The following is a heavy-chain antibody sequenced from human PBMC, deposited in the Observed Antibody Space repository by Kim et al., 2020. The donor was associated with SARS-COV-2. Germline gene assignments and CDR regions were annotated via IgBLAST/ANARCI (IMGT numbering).Heavy chain of an antibody. J-gene: IGHJ4*02. V-gene: IGHV3-23*01. Sequence: TYYSDSVEGRFTSSRDNSQNTLYLQMDSLRAEDTAVYYCAKGPPWEFFDYWGQGMLVTVSS. CDR3: AKGPPWEFFDY. CDR2: T. D-gene: IGHD1-26*01.